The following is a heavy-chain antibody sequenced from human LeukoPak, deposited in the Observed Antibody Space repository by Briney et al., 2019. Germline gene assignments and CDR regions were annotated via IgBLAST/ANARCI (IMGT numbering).Heavy chain of an antibody. Sequence: SETLSLTCTVSGGSISSYYWSWIRQPPGKGLEWIGYIYYSGSTNYNPSLKSRVTISVDTSKNQFSLKLSSVTAADTAVYYCARGWKQWLGVFDIWGQGTMVTVSS. V-gene: IGHV4-59*01. CDR3: ARGWKQWLGVFDI. CDR2: IYYSGST. CDR1: GGSISSYY. D-gene: IGHD6-19*01. J-gene: IGHJ3*02.